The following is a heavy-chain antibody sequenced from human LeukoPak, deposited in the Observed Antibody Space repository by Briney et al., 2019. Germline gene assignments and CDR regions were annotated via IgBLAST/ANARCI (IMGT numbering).Heavy chain of an antibody. V-gene: IGHV4-4*02. Sequence: NXXXXVRXPPGKGXXXXGQIYHSGSTNYNPSLKTRVTISVXXXKRXXSRNMTSVTAADRAGYYCXXXXXSLYNWFDPWGQGTLVTVSS. CDR1: NX. CDR3: XXXXXSLYNWFDP. CDR2: IYHSGST. J-gene: IGHJ5*02.